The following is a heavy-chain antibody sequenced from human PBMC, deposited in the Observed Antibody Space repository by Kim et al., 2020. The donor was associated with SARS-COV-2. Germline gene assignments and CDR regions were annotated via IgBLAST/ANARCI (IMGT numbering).Heavy chain of an antibody. J-gene: IGHJ4*02. CDR2: ISGSGGST. V-gene: IGHV3-23*01. D-gene: IGHD4-17*01. CDR1: GFTFSSYA. Sequence: GGSLRLSCAASGFTFSSYAMSWVRQAPGKGLEWVSAISGSGGSTYYADSVKGRFTISRDNSKNTLYLQMNSLRAEDTAVYYCAKDAPQKTTVITLYDYWGQGTLVTVSS. CDR3: AKDAPQKTTVITLYDY.